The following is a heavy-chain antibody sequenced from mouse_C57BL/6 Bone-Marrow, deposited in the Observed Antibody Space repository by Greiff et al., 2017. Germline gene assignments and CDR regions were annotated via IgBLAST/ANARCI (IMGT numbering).Heavy chain of an antibody. D-gene: IGHD1-1*01. J-gene: IGHJ1*03. CDR1: GYSITSGYY. CDR2: ISYDGSN. V-gene: IGHV3-6*01. Sequence: EVQVVESGPGLVKPSQSLSLTCSVTGYSITSGYYWNWIRQFPGNKLEWMGYISYDGSNNYNPSLKNRISITRDTSKNQFFLKLNSVTTEDTATYYCARDGITTVVADWYFDVWGTGTTVTVSS. CDR3: ARDGITTVVADWYFDV.